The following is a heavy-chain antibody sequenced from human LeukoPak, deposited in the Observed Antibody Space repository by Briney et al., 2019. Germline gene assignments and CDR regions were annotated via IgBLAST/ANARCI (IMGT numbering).Heavy chain of an antibody. V-gene: IGHV1-46*01. D-gene: IGHD6-13*01. Sequence: AAVKVSCKASGYTFTSYGISGVRQAPGQGREWMGIINPSGGSTSYAQKFQGRVTMTRDMYTSPVYMELSSLRSEDTAVYYCARASSLLVEYFQHWGQGTLVTVSS. CDR2: INPSGGST. J-gene: IGHJ1*01. CDR1: GYTFTSYG. CDR3: ARASSLLVEYFQH.